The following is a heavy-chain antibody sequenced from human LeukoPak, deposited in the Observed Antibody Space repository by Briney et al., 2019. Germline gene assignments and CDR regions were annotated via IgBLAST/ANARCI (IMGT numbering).Heavy chain of an antibody. J-gene: IGHJ4*02. V-gene: IGHV3-53*04. CDR3: ARVGVGAVAGNYFDD. Sequence: GGSLRLSCAASGFTVSSTYMTWVRQAPGKGLEWVAIIYSDSSTYYADSVRGRFAISRHNSRNTLYLQMNSLSSEDTAIYYCARVGVGAVAGNYFDDWGQGTMVTVSS. D-gene: IGHD6-19*01. CDR2: IYSDSST. CDR1: GFTVSSTY.